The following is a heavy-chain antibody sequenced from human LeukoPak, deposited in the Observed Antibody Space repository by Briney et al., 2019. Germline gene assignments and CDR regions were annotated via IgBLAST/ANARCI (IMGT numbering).Heavy chain of an antibody. CDR1: GGSISSYY. CDR3: ARLDSYGSTRYFDY. CDR2: IHYSGST. D-gene: IGHD5-18*01. V-gene: IGHV4-59*08. J-gene: IGHJ4*02. Sequence: SETLSLTCTVSGGSISSYYWSWIRQPPGKGLEWIGYIHYSGSTSYNPSLKSRVTISVDTSKNQFSLKLSSVTAADTAVYYCARLDSYGSTRYFDYWGQGTLVTVSS.